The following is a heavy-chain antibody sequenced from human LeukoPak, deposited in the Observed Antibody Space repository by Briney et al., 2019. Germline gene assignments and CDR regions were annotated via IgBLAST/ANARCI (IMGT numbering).Heavy chain of an antibody. CDR1: GFTFSSYA. CDR3: AKGPYYYDFWSGYKGAYYFDY. V-gene: IGHV3-23*01. Sequence: HSGGSLRLSCAASGFTFSSYAMSWVRQAPGKGLEWVSAISGSGGSTYYADSVKGRFTISRDNSKNTLYLQMNSLRAEDTAVYYCAKGPYYYDFWSGYKGAYYFDYWGQGTLVTVSS. D-gene: IGHD3-3*01. CDR2: ISGSGGST. J-gene: IGHJ4*02.